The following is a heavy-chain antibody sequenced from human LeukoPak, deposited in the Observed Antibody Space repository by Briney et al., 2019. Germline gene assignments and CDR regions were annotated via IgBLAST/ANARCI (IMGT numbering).Heavy chain of an antibody. CDR1: GGSISSSNW. J-gene: IGHJ4*02. V-gene: IGHV4-4*02. CDR3: ARASYSYDISGWVPFDY. Sequence: PSETLSLTCAVSGGSISSSNWWSWVRQPPGKGLGWIGEIYHSGSTNYNPSLKSRVTISADTSKNQFSLKLSSVTAADTAVYYCARASYSYDISGWVPFDYWGQGALVTVSS. D-gene: IGHD3-22*01. CDR2: IYHSGST.